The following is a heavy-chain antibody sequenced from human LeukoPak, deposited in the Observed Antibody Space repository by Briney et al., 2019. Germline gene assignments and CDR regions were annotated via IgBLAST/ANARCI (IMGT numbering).Heavy chain of an antibody. CDR1: GYTFTSYA. V-gene: IGHV1-3*01. CDR2: INAGNGNT. Sequence: ASVKVSCKASGYTFTSYAMHWVRQAPGQRLEWMGWINAGNGNTKYSQKFQGRVTITRDTSASTAYMELSSLRSEDTAVYYCARTSFRCSGGSCYQDYWGQGTLVTVSS. J-gene: IGHJ4*02. CDR3: ARTSFRCSGGSCYQDY. D-gene: IGHD2-15*01.